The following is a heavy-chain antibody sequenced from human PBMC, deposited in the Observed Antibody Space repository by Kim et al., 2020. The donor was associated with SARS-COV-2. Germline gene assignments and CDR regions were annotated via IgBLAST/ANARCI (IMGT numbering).Heavy chain of an antibody. CDR2: IRKKADSYTT. D-gene: IGHD3-16*01. CDR3: ARYRPRSYGYDY. CDR1: GFIFSDYY. Sequence: GGSLRLSCAASGFIFSDYYMDWVRQAPGKGLEWVGRIRKKADSYTTENAASVKGRFTISRVDSKNSVFLQMNSLKIEDTAVYYCARYRPRSYGYDYWGQGSLVTVSS. J-gene: IGHJ4*02. V-gene: IGHV3-72*01.